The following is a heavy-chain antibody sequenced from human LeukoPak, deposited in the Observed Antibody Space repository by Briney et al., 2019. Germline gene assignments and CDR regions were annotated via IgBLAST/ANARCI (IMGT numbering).Heavy chain of an antibody. J-gene: IGHJ6*02. Sequence: SETLSLTCTVSGGSISSGGYYWSWIRQHPGKGLEWIGYIYYSGSTYYNPSLKSRVTISVDTSKNQFSLKLSSVTAADTAVYYCARVPHIVLPYYYYYGMDVWGQGTTVTVSS. CDR1: GGSISSGGYY. V-gene: IGHV4-31*03. D-gene: IGHD2-8*01. CDR3: ARVPHIVLPYYYYYGMDV. CDR2: IYYSGST.